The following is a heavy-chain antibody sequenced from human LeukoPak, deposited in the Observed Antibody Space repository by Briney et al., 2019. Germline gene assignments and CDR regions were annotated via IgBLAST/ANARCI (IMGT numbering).Heavy chain of an antibody. D-gene: IGHD1-7*01. CDR2: IDHSGST. V-gene: IGHV4-34*01. Sequence: SETLSLTCAVYGGSFSGYYWSWIRQPPGKGLEWIGEIDHSGSTNYNPSLKTRVTISVDTSKDQFSLKLSSVTAADTAVYYCTRDQVTGTSGWWFDPWGQGTLVTVSS. J-gene: IGHJ5*02. CDR1: GGSFSGYY. CDR3: TRDQVTGTSGWWFDP.